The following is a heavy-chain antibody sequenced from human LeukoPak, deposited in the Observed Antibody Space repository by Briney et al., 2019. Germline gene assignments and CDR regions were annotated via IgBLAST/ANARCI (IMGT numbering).Heavy chain of an antibody. CDR1: GFTFTNSG. CDR3: ARVGRYSYGAY. J-gene: IGHJ4*02. CDR2: ISYDGSNK. D-gene: IGHD4-17*01. V-gene: IGHV3-30*19. Sequence: GGSLRLSCAASGFTFTNSGMHWVRQAPGKGLEWVAVISYDGSNKYYADSVKGRFTISRDNSKNTLYLQMNSLRAEDTAVYYCARVGRYSYGAYWGQGTLVTVSS.